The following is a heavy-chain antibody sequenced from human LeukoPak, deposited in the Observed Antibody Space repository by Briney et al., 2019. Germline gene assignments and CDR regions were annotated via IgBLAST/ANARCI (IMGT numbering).Heavy chain of an antibody. CDR3: ARTFGVVIPSYYFDY. CDR1: GGSICSYY. CDR2: IYYSGST. J-gene: IGHJ4*02. Sequence: PSETLSLTCTVSGGSICSYYWSWIRQPPGKGLEWIGYIYYSGSTNYNPSLKSRVTISVDTSKNQFSLKLSSVTAADTAVYYCARTFGVVIPSYYFDYWGQGTLVTVSS. V-gene: IGHV4-59*01. D-gene: IGHD3-3*01.